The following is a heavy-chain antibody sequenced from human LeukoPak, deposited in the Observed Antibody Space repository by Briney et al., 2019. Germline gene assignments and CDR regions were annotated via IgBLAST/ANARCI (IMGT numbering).Heavy chain of an antibody. CDR1: GFTFSSYG. J-gene: IGHJ4*02. Sequence: PGRSLRLSCAASGFTFSSYGMHWVRQAPGKGLEWVAVIWYDGSNKYYADSVKGRFTISRDNSKNTLYLQMNSLRADDTAIYYCANGGILGSTHFDFWGQGTLVTVSS. CDR3: ANGGILGSTHFDF. CDR2: IWYDGSNK. V-gene: IGHV3-33*06. D-gene: IGHD1-26*01.